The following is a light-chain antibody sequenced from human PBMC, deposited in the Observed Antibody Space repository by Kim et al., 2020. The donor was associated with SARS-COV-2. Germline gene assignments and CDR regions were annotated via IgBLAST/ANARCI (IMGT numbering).Light chain of an antibody. CDR1: QTISSY. CDR3: QQYYTYPYT. V-gene: IGKV1-8*01. J-gene: IGKJ2*01. CDR2: AAS. Sequence: AIRMTQSPSSFSASTGDRVTITCRANQTISSYLAWYQQKPGKAPKLLISAASTLLNGVPSRFSGSGSGTDFTLTISCLQSDDFASYYCQQYYTYPYTFGQGTKLEI.